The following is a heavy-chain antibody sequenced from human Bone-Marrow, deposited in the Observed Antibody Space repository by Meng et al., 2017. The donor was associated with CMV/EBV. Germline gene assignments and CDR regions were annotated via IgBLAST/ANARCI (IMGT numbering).Heavy chain of an antibody. Sequence: GESLRLSCVASGFTFSSYAMTWVRQAPGKGLEWVSLIYSGGSDTFYADSVKGRFTISRDNSKDMLVLQMNSLRAEETAVYYCAVVPAAKGSYYSYGMDVWGQGTTVTVSS. CDR1: GFTFSSYA. CDR2: IYSGGSDT. D-gene: IGHD2-2*01. V-gene: IGHV3-23*03. CDR3: AVVPAAKGSYYSYGMDV. J-gene: IGHJ6*02.